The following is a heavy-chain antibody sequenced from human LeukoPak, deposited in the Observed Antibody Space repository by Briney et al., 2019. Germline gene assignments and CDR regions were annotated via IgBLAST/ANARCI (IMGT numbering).Heavy chain of an antibody. Sequence: GGSLRLSCAASGFTFSNACMSWVRQAPGKGLEWVGRIKSKTDGGTTDYAAPVKGRFTISRDDSKNTLYLQMNSLKTEDTAVYYCTKARRYYYGSGSFFSYYFDYWGQGTLVTASS. CDR1: GFTFSNAC. D-gene: IGHD3-10*01. CDR2: IKSKTDGGTT. CDR3: TKARRYYYGSGSFFSYYFDY. V-gene: IGHV3-15*01. J-gene: IGHJ4*02.